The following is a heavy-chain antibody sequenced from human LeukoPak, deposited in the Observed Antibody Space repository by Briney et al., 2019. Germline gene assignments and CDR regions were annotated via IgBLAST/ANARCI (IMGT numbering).Heavy chain of an antibody. Sequence: GGSLRLSCAASGFTFSSYSMNWVRQAPGKGLEWVSSISSSSSYIYYAESVKGRFTISRDNSKNTLYLQMNSLRAEDTAVYYCGKDPNGDYIGAFDMWGQGTMVTVSS. CDR2: ISSSSSYI. CDR1: GFTFSSYS. D-gene: IGHD4-17*01. J-gene: IGHJ3*02. CDR3: GKDPNGDYIGAFDM. V-gene: IGHV3-21*04.